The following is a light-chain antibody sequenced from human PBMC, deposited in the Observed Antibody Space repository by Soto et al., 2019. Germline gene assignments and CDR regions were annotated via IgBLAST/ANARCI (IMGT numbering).Light chain of an antibody. V-gene: IGKV1-6*01. J-gene: IGKJ1*01. Sequence: FKVTQSPSSLSPSLGTPVPITCRTSQGIRHDLSWYQQKPGKAPKLLIYASSSLQSGVPSRFSGSGSGTDFSLTITSLQPEDFATYYCLQDYRSWTFGRGTKV. CDR3: LQDYRSWT. CDR1: QGIRHD. CDR2: ASS.